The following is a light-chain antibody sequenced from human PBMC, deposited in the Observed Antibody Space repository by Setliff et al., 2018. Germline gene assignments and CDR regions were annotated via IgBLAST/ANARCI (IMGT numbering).Light chain of an antibody. V-gene: IGLV2-14*01. CDR1: SSDVGGYNY. J-gene: IGLJ3*02. Sequence: QPALAQPASVSGSPGQSITISCTGTSSDVGGYNYVSWYQQHPGKAPKLLIYEVSNRPSGVSNRFSGSKSGNTASLTISGLLAEDEADYYCISYTRSSTWVFGGGTKVTVL. CDR3: ISYTRSSTWV. CDR2: EVS.